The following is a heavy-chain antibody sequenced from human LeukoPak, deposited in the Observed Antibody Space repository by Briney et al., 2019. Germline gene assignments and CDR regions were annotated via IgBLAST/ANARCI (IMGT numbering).Heavy chain of an antibody. D-gene: IGHD2-2*01. CDR2: IHSGGTT. CDR1: GFTVSSNY. CDR3: ARDCSSSCSPYYGMDV. J-gene: IGHJ6*02. Sequence: GSLRLSCAASGFTVSSNYMSWVRQAPGKGLEWVSIIHSGGTTNYVDSVKGRFTISRDNSGNTLYLQMNSLRAEDTAVYYCARDCSSSCSPYYGMDVWGQGTTVTVSS. V-gene: IGHV3-53*01.